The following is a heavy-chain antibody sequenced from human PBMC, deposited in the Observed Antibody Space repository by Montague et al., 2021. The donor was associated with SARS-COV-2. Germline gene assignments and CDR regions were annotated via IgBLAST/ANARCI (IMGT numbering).Heavy chain of an antibody. CDR1: GFTFSSYW. V-gene: IGHV3-74*01. CDR3: ARDGVLRYFDWSPYYHNYMDV. D-gene: IGHD3-9*01. CDR2: INSDGSST. Sequence: SLRLSCAASGFTFSSYWMHWVRQAPGKGLVWVSRINSDGSSTSYADSVKGRFTISRDNAKNTLYLQMNSLRAEDTAVYYCARDGVLRYFDWSPYYHNYMDVWGKGTTVIVSS. J-gene: IGHJ6*03.